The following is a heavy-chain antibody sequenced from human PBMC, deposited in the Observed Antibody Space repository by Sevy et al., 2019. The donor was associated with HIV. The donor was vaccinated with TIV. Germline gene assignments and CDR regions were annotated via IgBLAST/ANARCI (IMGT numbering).Heavy chain of an antibody. CDR1: GDSVSSNSVA. Sequence: KQSQTLSLTCAISGDSVSSNSVAWNWIRQSPSRGLEWLGRTYYRSTWHNDYAVSVKSRKTINPDTSKNQSSLQLNSVTPDETAVYYCARTTSGWFDYWGQGTPVTVSS. V-gene: IGHV6-1*01. J-gene: IGHJ4*02. D-gene: IGHD6-19*01. CDR3: ARTTSGWFDY. CDR2: TYYRSTWHN.